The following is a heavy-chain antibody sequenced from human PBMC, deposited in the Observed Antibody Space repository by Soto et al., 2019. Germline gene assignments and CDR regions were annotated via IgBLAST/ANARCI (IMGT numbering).Heavy chain of an antibody. Sequence: QVQLQESGTGLVKPSQTLSLTCAVSGGSISSGGYYWSWIRQHPGKGLEWIAYIYNRGTTYYNPCLKRRVTISVDTSENHVSPDVSCVTAADRVVYYWARGVGFGNGGYHYYYGMDVWGQGTAVTVSS. CDR3: ARGVGFGNGGYHYYYGMDV. V-gene: IGHV4-31*11. CDR1: GGSISSGGYY. CDR2: IYNRGTT. D-gene: IGHD2-8*01. J-gene: IGHJ6*02.